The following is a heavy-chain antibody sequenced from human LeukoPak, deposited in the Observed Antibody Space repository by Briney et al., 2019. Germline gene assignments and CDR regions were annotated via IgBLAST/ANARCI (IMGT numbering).Heavy chain of an antibody. CDR3: ARVPPSPRNPERITIFGVVISGMDV. Sequence: ASVKVSCTASGYTFTTYYMHWVRQAPGQGLEWMGIINPSGGSTTYAQNFQGRVTMTRDTSTSAVYMEVGSLRSEDTAVYYCARVPPSPRNPERITIFGVVISGMDVWGQGTTVTVSS. CDR1: GYTFTTYY. V-gene: IGHV1-46*01. CDR2: INPSGGST. D-gene: IGHD3-3*01. J-gene: IGHJ6*02.